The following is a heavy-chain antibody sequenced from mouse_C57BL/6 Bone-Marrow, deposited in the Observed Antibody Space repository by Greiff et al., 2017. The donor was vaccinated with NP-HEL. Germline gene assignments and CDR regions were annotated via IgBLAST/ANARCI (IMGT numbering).Heavy chain of an antibody. J-gene: IGHJ3*01. CDR3: ARGTNWDDWFAY. D-gene: IGHD4-1*01. Sequence: VQLQQSGPELVKPGASVKMSCKASGYTFTDYYMHWVKQSPGKSLEWIGYIYPNNGGNGYNQKFKGKATLTVDKSSSTAYMELRSLTSEDSAVYYCARGTNWDDWFAYWGQGTLVTVSA. CDR2: IYPNNGGN. CDR1: GYTFTDYY. V-gene: IGHV1-34*01.